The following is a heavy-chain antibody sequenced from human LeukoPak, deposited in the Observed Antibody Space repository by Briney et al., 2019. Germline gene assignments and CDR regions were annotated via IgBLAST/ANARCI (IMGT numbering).Heavy chain of an antibody. CDR2: ISGSGGST. D-gene: IGHD2-2*02. Sequence: GGSLRLSCAASGFTFSSYAMSWVRQAPGKGLEWVSAISGSGGSTYYADSVKGRFTISRDNSKNTLYLQMNSLRAEDTAVYYCAREVYCSSTSCYTDWFDPWGQGTLVTVSS. CDR3: AREVYCSSTSCYTDWFDP. J-gene: IGHJ5*02. CDR1: GFTFSSYA. V-gene: IGHV3-23*01.